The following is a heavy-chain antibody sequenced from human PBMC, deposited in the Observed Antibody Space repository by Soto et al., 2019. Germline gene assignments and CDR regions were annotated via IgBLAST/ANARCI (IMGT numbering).Heavy chain of an antibody. D-gene: IGHD5-18*01. CDR3: ARGAPGSAGYSYMPRGWFDP. CDR1: GGSFSGYY. J-gene: IGHJ5*02. Sequence: PSETLSLTCAVYGGSFSGYYWSWIRQPPGKGLEWIGEINHSGSTNYNPSLKSRVTISVDTSKNQFSLKLSSVTAADTAVYYCARGAPGSAGYSYMPRGWFDPWGQGTLVTVSS. V-gene: IGHV4-34*01. CDR2: INHSGST.